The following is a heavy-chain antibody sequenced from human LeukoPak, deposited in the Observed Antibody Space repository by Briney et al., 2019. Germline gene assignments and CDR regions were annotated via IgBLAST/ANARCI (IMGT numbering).Heavy chain of an antibody. J-gene: IGHJ4*02. Sequence: SETLPLTCAVYGGSFSGYYWSWIRQPPGKGLEWIGEINHSGSTNYNPSLKSRVTISLDTSKNQFSLKVSSVTAADTAVYYCATGRSPRYYDYWGQGILVAVSS. CDR2: INHSGST. D-gene: IGHD1-26*01. V-gene: IGHV4-34*01. CDR3: ATGRSPRYYDY. CDR1: GGSFSGYY.